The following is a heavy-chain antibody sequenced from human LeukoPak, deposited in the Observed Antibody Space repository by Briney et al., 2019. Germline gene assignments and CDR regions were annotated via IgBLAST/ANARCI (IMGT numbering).Heavy chain of an antibody. CDR3: AKEGFRSPEHSSTDY. J-gene: IGHJ4*02. V-gene: IGHV3-23*01. D-gene: IGHD6-13*01. CDR1: GFTFSNVW. CDR2: ISGSGGST. Sequence: GGSLILSCAATGFTFSNVWMSWVRQAPGKGLEWVSAISGSGGSTYYADSVKGRFTISRDNSKNTLYLQMNSLRAEETAVYYCAKEGFRSPEHSSTDYWGQGTLVTVSS.